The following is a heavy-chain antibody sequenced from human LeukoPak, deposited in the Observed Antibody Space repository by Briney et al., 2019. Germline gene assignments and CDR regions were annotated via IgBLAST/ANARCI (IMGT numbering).Heavy chain of an antibody. CDR2: ISGSGGST. D-gene: IGHD6-19*01. CDR1: GFTFSSYP. V-gene: IGHV3-23*01. Sequence: GGSLRLSCAASGFTFSSYPMSWVRQAPGKGLEWVSAISGSGGSTYYAYSVKGGVTISRDNSKNTLYLQMNSLRAEDTAVYYCAKDSGISSGWPRNYYYYYGMDVWGQGTTVTVSS. J-gene: IGHJ6*02. CDR3: AKDSGISSGWPRNYYYYYGMDV.